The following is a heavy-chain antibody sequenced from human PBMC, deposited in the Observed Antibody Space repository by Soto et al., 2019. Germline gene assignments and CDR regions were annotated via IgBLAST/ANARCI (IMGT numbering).Heavy chain of an antibody. CDR2: ISGSGGST. J-gene: IGHJ6*02. V-gene: IGHV3-23*01. CDR1: GFTFSSYA. D-gene: IGHD6-6*01. Sequence: GGSLRLSCAASGFTFSSYAMSWVRQAPGKGLEWVSAISGSGGSTYYADSVKGRFTISRDNSKNTLYLQMNSLRAEDTAVYYCAQRYRRSSGLGHRTHNTYYYYGMDVWGQGTTVNV. CDR3: AQRYRRSSGLGHRTHNTYYYYGMDV.